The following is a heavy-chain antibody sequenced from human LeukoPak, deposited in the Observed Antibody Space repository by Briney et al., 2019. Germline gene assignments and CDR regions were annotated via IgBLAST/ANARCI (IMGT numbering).Heavy chain of an antibody. V-gene: IGHV4-4*07. CDR2: VYSSGNSGTT. D-gene: IGHD2-2*01. CDR1: GDSISGFY. Sequence: SETLSLTCTVSGDSISGFYWSWIRQPAGKGLEWIGRVYSSGNSGTTNYNPSLQSRVTVSLDMSKNQVSLKLTSVTAADTAVYFCARESRMIAFDIWGQGTMVTVSS. J-gene: IGHJ3*02. CDR3: ARESRMIAFDI.